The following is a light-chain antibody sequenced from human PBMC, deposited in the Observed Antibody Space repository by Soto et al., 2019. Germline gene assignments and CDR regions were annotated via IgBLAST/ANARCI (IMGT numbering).Light chain of an antibody. J-gene: IGKJ4*01. CDR3: RQSYSIPLT. V-gene: IGKV1-39*01. CDR2: AAS. CDR1: QSISRY. Sequence: DSQMTQSPSSLSASVGDRATITCRASQSISRYLSWYQQKPGKAPKVLIYAASSLQSGVPSRFSGGGSGTNFTLTISSVQPEDLATYYYRQSYSIPLTFGGGTKVDIK.